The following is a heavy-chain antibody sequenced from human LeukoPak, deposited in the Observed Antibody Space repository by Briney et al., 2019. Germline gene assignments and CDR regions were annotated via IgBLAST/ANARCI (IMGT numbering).Heavy chain of an antibody. Sequence: PSETLSLTCAVYIDSFSNYHWNWIRQPPGKGLEWIGNIYYSGSTYYNPSLESRVTISVDTSKNQFSLKLSSVTAADTAVYYCATPDSSGYYYLYWGQGTLVTVSS. CDR2: IYYSGST. CDR3: ATPDSSGYYYLY. CDR1: IDSFSNYH. V-gene: IGHV4-59*04. J-gene: IGHJ4*02. D-gene: IGHD3-22*01.